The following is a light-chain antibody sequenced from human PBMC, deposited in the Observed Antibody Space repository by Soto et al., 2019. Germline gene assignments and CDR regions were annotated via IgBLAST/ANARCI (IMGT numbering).Light chain of an antibody. J-gene: IGKJ1*01. CDR2: DAS. CDR3: QQRRDWPWT. Sequence: EIVLTQSPGTLSLFPGERATLSYRASSSVSSYLAWYQQKPGQAPRLLIYDASTRATGIPARFSGTGSGTDFTLIISSLQPEDFAFYYCQQRRDWPWTFGQGTRVEIE. V-gene: IGKV3-11*01. CDR1: SSVSSY.